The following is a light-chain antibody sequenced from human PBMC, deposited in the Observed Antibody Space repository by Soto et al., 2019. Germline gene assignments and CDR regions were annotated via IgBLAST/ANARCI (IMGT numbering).Light chain of an antibody. CDR2: KAS. CDR1: QSISSG. CDR3: QQYNTGGFT. Sequence: DIQMTQSPSTLSASVGDRVTITCRASQSISSGLAWYQQKPGKAPKLLIYKASSLESGVPSRFSGSGAGTEFTLTISSLQPDYFATYYCQQYNTGGFTFGPGTKVDIK. J-gene: IGKJ3*01. V-gene: IGKV1-5*03.